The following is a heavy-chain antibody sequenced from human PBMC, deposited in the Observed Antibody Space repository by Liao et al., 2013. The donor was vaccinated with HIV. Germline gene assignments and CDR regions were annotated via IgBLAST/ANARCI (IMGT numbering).Heavy chain of an antibody. CDR3: ARDKRYSYGSRFDYYYMDV. J-gene: IGHJ6*03. CDR2: IYTSGST. D-gene: IGHD5-18*01. V-gene: IGHV4-4*07. Sequence: QVQLQESGPGLVKPSETLSLTCTVSGGSINNYYWSWIRQPAGKGLEWIGRIYTSGSTNYNPSLKSRLTMSVDTSKNQFSLKLSSVTAADTAVYYCARDKRYSYGSRFDYYYMDVWGKGTTVTVSS. CDR1: GGSINNYY.